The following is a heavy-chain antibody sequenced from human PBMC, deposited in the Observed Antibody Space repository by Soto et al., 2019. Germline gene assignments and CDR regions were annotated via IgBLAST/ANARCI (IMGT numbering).Heavy chain of an antibody. J-gene: IGHJ6*02. CDR3: AKDPGVEWSGYYTGNCYYGMDV. CDR1: GFTFSSYG. CDR2: ISYDGSNK. D-gene: IGHD3-3*01. Sequence: GGSLRLSCAASGFTFSSYGMHWVRQAPGKGLEWVAVISYDGSNKYYADSVKGRFTISRDNSKNTLYLQMNSLRAEDTAVYYCAKDPGVEWSGYYTGNCYYGMDVWGQGTTVTVSS. V-gene: IGHV3-30*18.